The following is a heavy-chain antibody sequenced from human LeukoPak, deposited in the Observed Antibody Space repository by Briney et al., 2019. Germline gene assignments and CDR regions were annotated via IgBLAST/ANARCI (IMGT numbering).Heavy chain of an antibody. D-gene: IGHD3-22*01. CDR2: ISGGGGST. V-gene: IGHV3-23*01. CDR3: AKVGLVVVIATGCLDY. Sequence: GGSLRLSCAASGFTFSSYAMSWVRQAPGKGLEWVSAISGGGGSTYYADSVKGRFTISRDNSKNTLYLQMNSLRAEDTAVYYCAKVGLVVVIATGCLDYWGQGTLVTVSS. J-gene: IGHJ4*02. CDR1: GFTFSSYA.